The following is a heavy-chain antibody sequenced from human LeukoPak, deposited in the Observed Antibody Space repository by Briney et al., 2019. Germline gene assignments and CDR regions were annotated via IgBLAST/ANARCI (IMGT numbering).Heavy chain of an antibody. CDR3: ARDFTRLRFLALGAFDI. V-gene: IGHV3-30*03. D-gene: IGHD3-3*01. Sequence: QTGGSLRLSCAASGFTFSSYGMHWVRQAPDKGLEWVAVISYDGSNKYYADSVKGRFTISRDNSKNTLYLQMNSLRAEDTAVYYCARDFTRLRFLALGAFDIWGQGTMVTVSS. CDR1: GFTFSSYG. CDR2: ISYDGSNK. J-gene: IGHJ3*02.